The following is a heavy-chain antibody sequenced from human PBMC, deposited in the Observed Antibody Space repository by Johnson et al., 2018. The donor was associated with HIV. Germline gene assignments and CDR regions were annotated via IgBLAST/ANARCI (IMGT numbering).Heavy chain of an antibody. D-gene: IGHD1-20*01. V-gene: IGHV3-43*01. CDR1: GFTFDDYT. CDR2: ISWDGGST. CDR3: TRDSGITGTTGDAFDI. J-gene: IGHJ3*02. Sequence: VQLVESGGVVVQPGGSLRLSCAASGFTFDDYTMHWVRQAPGKGLEWVSLISWDGGSTGYAASVQGRFTISRDTAKNSLYLQMNSLRAEDTALYYCTRDSGITGTTGDAFDIWGQGTMVTVSS.